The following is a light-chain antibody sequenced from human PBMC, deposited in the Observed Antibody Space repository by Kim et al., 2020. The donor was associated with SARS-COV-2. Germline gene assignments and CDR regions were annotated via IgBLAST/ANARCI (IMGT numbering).Light chain of an antibody. CDR2: DAF. Sequence: ATLSLSPGETATLSCSASQSVSRSLAWYQQKPGQAPRLLIYDAFYRATGIPARFSGSASETDFTLTINSLEPEDVAVYFCQRRTIFGGGTKVDIK. CDR1: QSVSRS. V-gene: IGKV3-11*01. CDR3: QRRTI. J-gene: IGKJ4*01.